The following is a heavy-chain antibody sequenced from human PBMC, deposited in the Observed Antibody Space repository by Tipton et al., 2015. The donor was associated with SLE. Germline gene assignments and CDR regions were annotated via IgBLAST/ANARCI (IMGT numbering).Heavy chain of an antibody. CDR1: GGSISSHY. Sequence: LRLSCTVSGGSISSHYWSWIRQPPGKGLEWIGYIYYSGSTNYNPSLKSRVTISVDTSKNQFSLKLSSVTAADTAVYYCARMMTYGNYAVVYAFDIWGQGTMVTVSS. V-gene: IGHV4-59*11. CDR3: ARMMTYGNYAVVYAFDI. J-gene: IGHJ3*02. D-gene: IGHD4-11*01. CDR2: IYYSGST.